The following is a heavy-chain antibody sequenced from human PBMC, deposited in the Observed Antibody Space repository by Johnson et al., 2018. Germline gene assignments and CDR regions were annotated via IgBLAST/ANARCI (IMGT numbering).Heavy chain of an antibody. D-gene: IGHD6-13*01. CDR1: GFTFSSFG. CDR2: ISYDGNNK. V-gene: IGHV3-30*18. J-gene: IGHJ2*01. CDR3: AEDRAAAAGWYFDL. Sequence: QEQLQESGGGVVQAGRSLRLSCAASGFTFSSFGMHWVRQAPGKGPEWVAVISYDGNNKYYADPVTGRFTISRDNSKNTLYVQMNSLRVDDTAVNYCAEDRAAAAGWYFDLWGRGTLVTGSS.